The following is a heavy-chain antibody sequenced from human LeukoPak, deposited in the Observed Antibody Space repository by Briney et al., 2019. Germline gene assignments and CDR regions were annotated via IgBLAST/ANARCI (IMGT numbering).Heavy chain of an antibody. CDR2: INPHNGDT. CDR3: ASGSGSYYEWFDP. J-gene: IGHJ5*02. V-gene: IGHV1-2*02. CDR1: GYTLTGYY. D-gene: IGHD1-26*01. Sequence: AAVKVSCKASGYTLTGYYMHWVRRAPGQGLEWMGWINPHNGDTNYAQKFRGRVTMTWDTSISTTYMELSRLRSDDTAVYYCASGSGSYYEWFDPWGQGTLVTVSS.